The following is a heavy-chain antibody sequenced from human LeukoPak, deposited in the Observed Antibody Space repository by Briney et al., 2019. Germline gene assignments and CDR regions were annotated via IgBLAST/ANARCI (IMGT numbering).Heavy chain of an antibody. V-gene: IGHV3-23*01. Sequence: GGSLRLSCAASGFTSSSYAMSWVRQAPGKGLEWVSAISGSGGSTYYADSVKGRFTISRDNSKNTLYLQMNSLRAEDTAVYYCAKVGANILLWFGDYWGQGTLVTVSS. CDR2: ISGSGGST. CDR3: AKVGANILLWFGDY. J-gene: IGHJ4*02. D-gene: IGHD3-10*01. CDR1: GFTSSSYA.